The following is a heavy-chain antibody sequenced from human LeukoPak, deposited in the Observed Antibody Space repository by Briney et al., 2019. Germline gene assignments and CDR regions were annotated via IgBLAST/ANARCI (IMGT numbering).Heavy chain of an antibody. CDR3: ARVGGDYYDSSGYYPPIDP. D-gene: IGHD3-22*01. CDR1: GGSISSGDYY. V-gene: IGHV4-30-4*08. CDR2: IYYSGST. Sequence: PSETLSLTCTVSGGSISSGDYYWSWIRQPPGKGLEWIGYIYYSGSTYYNPSLKSRVTISVDTSKNQFSLKLSFVTAADTAVYYCARVGGDYYDSSGYYPPIDPWGQGTLVTVSS. J-gene: IGHJ5*02.